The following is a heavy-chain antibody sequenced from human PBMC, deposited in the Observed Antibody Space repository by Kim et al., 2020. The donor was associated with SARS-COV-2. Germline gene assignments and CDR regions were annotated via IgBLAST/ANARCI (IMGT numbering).Heavy chain of an antibody. CDR1: GYTFTGYY. CDR2: INPNSGGT. CDR3: AREDYYGSGSFYYYYGMDV. J-gene: IGHJ6*02. V-gene: IGHV1-2*04. Sequence: ASVKVSCKASGYTFTGYYMHWVRQAPGQGLEWMGWINPNSGGTNYAQKFQGWVTMTRDTSISTAYMELSRLSSDDTAVYYCAREDYYGSGSFYYYYGMDVWGQGTTVTVSS. D-gene: IGHD3-10*01.